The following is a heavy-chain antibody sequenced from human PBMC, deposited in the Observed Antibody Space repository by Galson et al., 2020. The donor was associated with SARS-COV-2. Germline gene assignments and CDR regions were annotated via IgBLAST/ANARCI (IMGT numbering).Heavy chain of an antibody. J-gene: IGHJ6*02. CDR2: ISISSRTI. D-gene: IGHD2-15*01. Sequence: GGSLRLSCTASGFTFSTYSMNWVRQAPGKGLEWVSYISISSRTIYYADSVKGRFTLSRDNAENSLYLQMNSLRAEDTGVYYCARSYCGGGSCSSQYYYYAMDVWGQGTTVTVSS. V-gene: IGHV3-48*04. CDR1: GFTFSTYS. CDR3: ARSYCGGGSCSSQYYYYAMDV.